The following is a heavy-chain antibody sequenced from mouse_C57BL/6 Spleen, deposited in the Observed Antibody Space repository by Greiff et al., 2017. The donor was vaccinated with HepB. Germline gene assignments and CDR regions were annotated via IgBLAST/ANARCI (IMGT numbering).Heavy chain of an antibody. J-gene: IGHJ2*01. CDR1: GFTFSSYA. D-gene: IGHD1-1*01. CDR3: ARDGTVAFYYFDY. Sequence: EVHLVESGGGLVKPGGSLKLSCAASGFTFSSYAMSWVRQTPEKRLEWVATISDGGSYTSYPDNVKGRFTISRDNAKNNLYLQMSHLKSEDTAMYYCARDGTVAFYYFDYWGQGTTLTVSS. CDR2: ISDGGSYT. V-gene: IGHV5-4*01.